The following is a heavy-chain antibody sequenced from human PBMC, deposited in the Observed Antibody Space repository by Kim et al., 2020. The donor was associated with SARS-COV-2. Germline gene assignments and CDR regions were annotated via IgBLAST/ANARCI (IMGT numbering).Heavy chain of an antibody. Sequence: SETLSLTCTVSGGSISSGGYYWSWIRQHPGKGLEWIGYIYYSGSTYYNPSLKSRVTISVDTSKNQFSLKLSSVTAADTAVYYCARDPFTFGGADYWGQGTLVTVSS. J-gene: IGHJ4*02. D-gene: IGHD3-16*01. CDR3: ARDPFTFGGADY. CDR2: IYYSGST. V-gene: IGHV4-31*03. CDR1: GGSISSGGYY.